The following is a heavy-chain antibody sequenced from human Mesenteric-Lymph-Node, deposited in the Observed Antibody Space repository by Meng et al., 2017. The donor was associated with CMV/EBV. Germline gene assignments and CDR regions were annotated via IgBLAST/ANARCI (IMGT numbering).Heavy chain of an antibody. D-gene: IGHD2-2*02. Sequence: SLKISCAASGFTFDDYAMHWVRQAPGQGLEWVSGIGWKSATIGYADSVQGRFTISRDNARNTLALQMNSLRAEDTAVYYCARIRPLYCDSTGCYRDYWGQGTLVTVSS. CDR2: IGWKSATI. V-gene: IGHV3-9*01. CDR1: GFTFDDYA. CDR3: ARIRPLYCDSTGCYRDY. J-gene: IGHJ4*02.